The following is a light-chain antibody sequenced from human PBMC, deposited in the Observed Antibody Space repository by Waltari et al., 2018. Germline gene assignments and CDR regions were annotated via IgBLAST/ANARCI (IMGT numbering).Light chain of an antibody. CDR1: RSNIGNSY. CDR3: AAWLESLSGWV. J-gene: IGLJ3*02. CDR2: WNH. V-gene: IGLV1-47*01. Sequence: QSVLTQAPSASGTPGQTVTISCFGSRSNIGNSYVYWYQHLPGTAPKLLIYWNHQRPSGIPDRFSASQSDTSASLIITGLRSEDEADYFCAAWLESLSGWVFGGGTKLTVL.